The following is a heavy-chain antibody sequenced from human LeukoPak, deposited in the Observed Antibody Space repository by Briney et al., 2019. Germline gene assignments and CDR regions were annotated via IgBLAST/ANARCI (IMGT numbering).Heavy chain of an antibody. CDR2: IRSKTNSYAT. J-gene: IGHJ4*02. Sequence: PGGSLRLSCAASGFTFSGSAMHWVRQASGKGLEWVGRIRSKTNSYATSYAASVKGRFALSRDDSKNTAYLQMNSLKTEDTAVYYCTRYNVGVESSGQGTLVTVSS. D-gene: IGHD1-1*01. V-gene: IGHV3-73*01. CDR1: GFTFSGSA. CDR3: TRYNVGVES.